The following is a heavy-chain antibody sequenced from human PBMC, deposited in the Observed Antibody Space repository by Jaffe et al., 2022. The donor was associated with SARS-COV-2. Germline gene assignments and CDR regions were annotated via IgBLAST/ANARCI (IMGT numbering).Heavy chain of an antibody. CDR2: ISWNSGSI. D-gene: IGHD1-1*01. V-gene: IGHV3-9*01. CDR1: GFTFDDYA. J-gene: IGHJ3*02. CDR3: AKDIHWREHAFDI. Sequence: EVQLVESGGGLVQPGRSLRLSCAASGFTFDDYAMHWVRQAPGKGLEWVSGISWNSGSIGYADSVKGRFTISRDNAKNSLYLQMNSLRAEDTALYYCAKDIHWREHAFDIWGQGTMVTVSS.